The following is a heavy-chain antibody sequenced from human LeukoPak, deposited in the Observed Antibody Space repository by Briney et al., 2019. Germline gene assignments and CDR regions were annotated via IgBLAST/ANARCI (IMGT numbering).Heavy chain of an antibody. CDR3: ARADGSILLDY. Sequence: GGSLRLSCAASGFTFSSYWMHWVRQAPGKGLVWVSRINSDGSSTSYADSVKGRFAISRDNAKNTLYLRMNSLRAEDTAVYYCARADGSILLDYWGQGTLVTISS. D-gene: IGHD5-24*01. CDR1: GFTFSSYW. J-gene: IGHJ4*02. V-gene: IGHV3-74*01. CDR2: INSDGSST.